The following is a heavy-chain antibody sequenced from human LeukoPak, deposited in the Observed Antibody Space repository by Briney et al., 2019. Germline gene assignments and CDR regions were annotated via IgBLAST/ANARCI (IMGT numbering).Heavy chain of an antibody. V-gene: IGHV3-7*04. J-gene: IGHJ6*03. CDR3: ARGDYSNYGDYYYYYMDV. D-gene: IGHD4-11*01. CDR1: GFTFSSYW. CDR2: IKQDGSEK. Sequence: GGSLRLSCAASGFTFSSYWMSWVRQAPGKGLEWVANIKQDGSEKYYVDSVKGRFTISRDNAKNTLYLQMNSLRAEDTAVYYCARGDYSNYGDYYYYYMDVWGKGTTVTVSS.